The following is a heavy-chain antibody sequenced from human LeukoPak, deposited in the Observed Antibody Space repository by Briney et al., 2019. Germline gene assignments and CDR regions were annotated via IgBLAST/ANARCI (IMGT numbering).Heavy chain of an antibody. J-gene: IGHJ3*02. Sequence: SETLSLTCAVYGGSFSGYYWSWIRQPPGKGLEWIGEINHSGSTNYNPSLKSRVTISVDTSKNQFSLKLSSVTAADTAVYYCARDGGSSWYDAFDIWGQGTMVTVSS. CDR1: GGSFSGYY. CDR3: ARDGGSSWYDAFDI. V-gene: IGHV4-34*01. D-gene: IGHD6-13*01. CDR2: INHSGST.